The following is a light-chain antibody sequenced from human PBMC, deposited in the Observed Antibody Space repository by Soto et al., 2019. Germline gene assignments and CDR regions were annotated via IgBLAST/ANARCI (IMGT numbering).Light chain of an antibody. CDR1: QSISSY. V-gene: IGKV1-39*01. CDR2: AAS. J-gene: IGKJ1*01. CDR3: QQSNSTPRT. Sequence: DIQMTQSPSSLSASVGDRVTITCRASQSISSYLNWYQQKPGKAPKLLIYAASSLQSGVPSRCSGSGSGTDFTLTISSLQREDFAIYYCQQSNSTPRTFGQGTKVDIK.